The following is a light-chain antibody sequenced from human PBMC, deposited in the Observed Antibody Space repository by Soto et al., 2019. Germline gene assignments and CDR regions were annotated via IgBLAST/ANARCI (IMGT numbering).Light chain of an antibody. CDR3: MQGTHRPRT. V-gene: IGKV2-30*01. J-gene: IGKJ1*01. CDR2: KVY. CDR1: QSLVYTNGNTY. Sequence: DVVVTQSPLSLPVTLGQPASISCRSSQSLVYTNGNTYLAWFQQRPGQSPRRLIYKVYIRDSGVPERFRGSGSGTEFPLTISRVEAEDVGVYYCMQGTHRPRTFGQGTKVQIK.